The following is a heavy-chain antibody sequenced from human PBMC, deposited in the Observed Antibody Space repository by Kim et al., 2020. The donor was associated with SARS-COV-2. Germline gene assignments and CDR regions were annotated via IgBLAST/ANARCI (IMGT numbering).Heavy chain of an antibody. D-gene: IGHD6-19*01. Sequence: ASVKVSCKASGYTFTSYGISWVRQAPGQGLEWMGWISPNNGNTNYAQKFQGRITLTTDTSTSIAYMELRSLRSDDTAVYYCARDQWLVHYFPYWGQGTLVTVSS. CDR2: ISPNNGNT. V-gene: IGHV1-18*01. J-gene: IGHJ4*02. CDR1: GYTFTSYG. CDR3: ARDQWLVHYFPY.